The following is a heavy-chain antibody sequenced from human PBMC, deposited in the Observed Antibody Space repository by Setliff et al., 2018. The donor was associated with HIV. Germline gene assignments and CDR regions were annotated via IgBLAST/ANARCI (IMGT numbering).Heavy chain of an antibody. CDR2: ITADSKII. D-gene: IGHD3-22*01. CDR1: GFTFSRYS. CDR3: ARGDFYDSSGYFTDAFDI. Sequence: GGSLRLSCAASGFTFSRYSMNWVRQAPGKGLEWVAYITADSKIISYAESVKGRFTISRDNAKNSLYLQMNSLRAEDTAVYYCARGDFYDSSGYFTDAFDIWGQGTMVTVSS. J-gene: IGHJ3*02. V-gene: IGHV3-48*04.